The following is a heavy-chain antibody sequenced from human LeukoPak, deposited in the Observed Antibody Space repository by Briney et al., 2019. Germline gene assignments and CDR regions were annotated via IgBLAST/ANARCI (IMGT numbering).Heavy chain of an antibody. D-gene: IGHD6-13*01. CDR1: GFTFSTYS. J-gene: IGHJ4*02. CDR2: IDSNGGGA. Sequence: GGSLRLSCAASGFTFSTYSMTWVRQSPGKGLVWVSRIDSNGGGATYADSVKGRFTTSRDNGNNTMYLQMNSLRAEDTAIYYCARAKYSSRWSLDYWGQGALVTVSS. V-gene: IGHV3-74*03. CDR3: ARAKYSSRWSLDY.